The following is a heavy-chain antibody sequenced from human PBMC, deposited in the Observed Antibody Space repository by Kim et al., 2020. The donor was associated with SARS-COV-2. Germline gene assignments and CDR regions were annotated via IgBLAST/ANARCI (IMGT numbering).Heavy chain of an antibody. Sequence: SVKVSCKASGGTFSSYAISWVRQAPGQGLEWMGGIIPIFGTANYAQKFQGRVTITADESTSTAYMELSSLRSEDTAVYYCARMVRGQTPWFDPWGQGTLVTVSS. CDR2: IIPIFGTA. D-gene: IGHD3-10*01. CDR1: GGTFSSYA. CDR3: ARMVRGQTPWFDP. J-gene: IGHJ5*02. V-gene: IGHV1-69*13.